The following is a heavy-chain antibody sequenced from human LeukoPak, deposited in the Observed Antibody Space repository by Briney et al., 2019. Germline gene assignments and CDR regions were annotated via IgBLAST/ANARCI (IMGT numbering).Heavy chain of an antibody. CDR1: GGSISSNNW. V-gene: IGHV4-4*02. Sequence: SETLSLTCTVSGGSISSNNWWSWVRQPPGEGLEWIGEIYHSGSTSYNPSLNSRVTISLDKSKSHFSLKLSSVTAADTAVYYCAREGFFDSGEDYYMDVWGKGTTVTVSS. J-gene: IGHJ6*03. CDR3: AREGFFDSGEDYYMDV. CDR2: IYHSGST. D-gene: IGHD3-22*01.